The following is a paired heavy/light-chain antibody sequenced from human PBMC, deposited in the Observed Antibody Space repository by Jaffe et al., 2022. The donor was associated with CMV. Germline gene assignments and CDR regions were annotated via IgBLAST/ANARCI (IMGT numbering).Heavy chain of an antibody. CDR2: LYHSGNT. V-gene: IGHV4-59*01. J-gene: IGHJ6*02. CDR3: AKAGNYGDYVYQYDGMDV. D-gene: IGHD4-17*01. Sequence: QVQLQVSGPGLVKPSETLSLTCTVSGASIRTSYWSWIRQSPGKRLEWIGYLYHSGNTKYNPSLNSRVTISRDTSENQFSLSLTSVTAADTAVYYCAKAGNYGDYVYQYDGMDVWGQGTTVTVSS. CDR1: GASIRTSY.
Light chain of an antibody. CDR3: QQYNNWPRT. CDR1: QSVSSN. V-gene: IGKV3-15*01. CDR2: GAS. J-gene: IGKJ1*01. Sequence: EIVMTQSPATLSLSPGERATVSCRASQSVSSNLAWYQQKPGQAPRLLIYGASTRATDIPARFSGSGSGTEFTLTIRSLQSEDFAFYFCQQYNNWPRTFGQGTKVDFK.